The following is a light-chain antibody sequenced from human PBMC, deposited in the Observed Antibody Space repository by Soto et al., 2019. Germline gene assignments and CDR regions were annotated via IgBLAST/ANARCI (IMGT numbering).Light chain of an antibody. CDR2: AAS. Sequence: DIQMTQSPSSLSASVGGRVTMSFRASQSISSYLNWYQQKPGKAPKLLIYAASSLQSGVPSRFSGSGSGTDFTLTISSLQHEDFATYYCQQSYSTLWTFGQGTK. CDR1: QSISSY. J-gene: IGKJ1*01. V-gene: IGKV1-39*01. CDR3: QQSYSTLWT.